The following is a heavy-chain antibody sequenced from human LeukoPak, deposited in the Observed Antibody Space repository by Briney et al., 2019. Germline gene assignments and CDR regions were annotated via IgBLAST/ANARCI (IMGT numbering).Heavy chain of an antibody. D-gene: IGHD1-26*01. CDR1: GYTFIDYY. J-gene: IGHJ4*02. Sequence: ASVKVSCKASGYTFIDYYMHWVRQAPGQGLEWIGWISPNSGGTKYVQKFQGRVTMTTDTSITTVYMELSGLSCDDTAVYYCARGGGRYSVDYWGQGTLVIVSS. CDR2: ISPNSGGT. CDR3: ARGGGRYSVDY. V-gene: IGHV1-2*02.